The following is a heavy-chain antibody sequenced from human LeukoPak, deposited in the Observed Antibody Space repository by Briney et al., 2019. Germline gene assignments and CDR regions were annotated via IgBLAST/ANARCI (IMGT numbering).Heavy chain of an antibody. CDR2: ISAYNGNT. V-gene: IGHV1-18*01. CDR3: ARDRLSAAGGWDLVFDY. D-gene: IGHD1-26*01. Sequence: ASVKVSCKASGYTFPSYGISWVRLAPGQGLEWMGWISAYNGNTDYAQKLQGRVTMTTDTSTSTAYVELRSLRSDDTAVYYCARDRLSAAGGWDLVFDYWGQGTLVTVSS. J-gene: IGHJ4*02. CDR1: GYTFPSYG.